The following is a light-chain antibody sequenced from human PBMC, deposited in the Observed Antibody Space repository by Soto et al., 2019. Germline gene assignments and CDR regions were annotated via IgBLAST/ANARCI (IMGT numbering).Light chain of an antibody. CDR2: DAS. J-gene: IGKJ1*01. Sequence: DIQMTQSPSTLSASIGDGVTITCRASQSISSWLAWYQQKPGKAPKLLIYDASSLESGVPSRFSGSGSGTEFTLTISSLQPDDFATYYCQQFNSYPWTFGQGTKVEI. CDR3: QQFNSYPWT. CDR1: QSISSW. V-gene: IGKV1-5*01.